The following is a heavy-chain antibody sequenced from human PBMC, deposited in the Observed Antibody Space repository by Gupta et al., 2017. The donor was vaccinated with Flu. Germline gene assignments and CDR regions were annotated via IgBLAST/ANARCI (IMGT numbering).Heavy chain of an antibody. CDR2: IKRTSDGLTT. CDR3: NTAEQPLLRRDYFDRDY. J-gene: IGHJ4*02. Sequence: WVRQAPGKVLEWRGRIKRTSDGLTTHYAAPVKGRFTVSRDDSKNTLYLQMNSLNTEDTAVYYCNTAEQPLLRRDYFDRDYWGQGTLVTVSS. D-gene: IGHD3-9*01. V-gene: IGHV3-15*01.